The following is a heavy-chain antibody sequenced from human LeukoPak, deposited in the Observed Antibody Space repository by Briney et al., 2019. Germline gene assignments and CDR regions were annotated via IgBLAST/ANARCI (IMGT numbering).Heavy chain of an antibody. CDR2: MNPSSGST. D-gene: IGHD4-17*01. CDR3: VRGNGGYTKEFDY. J-gene: IGHJ4*02. CDR1: GYTFNSFD. Sequence: ASVKVSCEASGYTFNSFDVNWVRQATGQGLEWMGWMNPSSGSTGHAQKFQGRRTITRDNSISTAYMELSSLTSEDTAVYFCVRGNGGYTKEFDYWGQGTLVTVSS. V-gene: IGHV1-8*01.